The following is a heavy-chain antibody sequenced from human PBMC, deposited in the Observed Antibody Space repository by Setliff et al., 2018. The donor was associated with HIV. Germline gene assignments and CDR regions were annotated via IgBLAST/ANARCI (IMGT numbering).Heavy chain of an antibody. V-gene: IGHV1-69*13. J-gene: IGHJ6*03. Sequence: SVKVSCKSSGGTFSGNAISWVRQAPGQGLEWMGGIIPIFGSANYAQKFQGRVTITADGSTNTVYMELSSLRSEDTAVYYCARGADGDYYYYMAVWGKGTTVTVSS. D-gene: IGHD3-10*01. CDR2: IIPIFGSA. CDR3: ARGADGDYYYYMAV. CDR1: GGTFSGNA.